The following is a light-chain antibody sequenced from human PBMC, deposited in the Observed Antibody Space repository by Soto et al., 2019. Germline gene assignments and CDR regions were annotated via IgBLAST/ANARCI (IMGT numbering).Light chain of an antibody. CDR1: ISNIGSNT. J-gene: IGLJ3*02. CDR2: SNN. CDR3: AAWDDSLKEV. Sequence: QSVLTQPPSASGTPGQRVTISCSGSISNIGSNTVNWYQQLPGTAPKLLIYSNNQRPSGVPDRFSGSKSGTSASLAISGLQSEDEADYYCAAWDDSLKEVFGGGTKLTVL. V-gene: IGLV1-44*01.